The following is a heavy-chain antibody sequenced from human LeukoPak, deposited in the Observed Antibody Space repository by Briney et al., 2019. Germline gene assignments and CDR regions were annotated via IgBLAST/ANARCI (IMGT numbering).Heavy chain of an antibody. V-gene: IGHV3-21*01. J-gene: IGHJ4*02. CDR2: ISSSSSYI. D-gene: IGHD1-26*01. CDR3: ARDRIVGATDC. CDR1: GFTFSSYS. Sequence: GGSLRLSCAASGFTFSSYSMNWVRQAPGKGLEWVSSISSSSSYIYYADSVKGRFTISRDNAKNSLYLQMNSLRAEDTAVYYCARDRIVGATDCWGQGTLVTVSS.